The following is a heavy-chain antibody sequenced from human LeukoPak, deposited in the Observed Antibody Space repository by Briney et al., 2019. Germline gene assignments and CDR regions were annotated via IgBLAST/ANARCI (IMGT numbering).Heavy chain of an antibody. CDR3: ARDESSREDSQH. D-gene: IGHD3-10*01. J-gene: IGHJ1*01. CDR2: ISSSSSYI. V-gene: IGHV3-21*01. CDR1: RFTFSSYS. Sequence: GGSLRLSCAASRFTFSSYSMNWVRQAPGKGLEWVSSISSSSSYIYYADSVKGRFTISRDNAKNSLYLQMNSLRAEDTAVYYCARDESSREDSQHWGQGTLVTVSS.